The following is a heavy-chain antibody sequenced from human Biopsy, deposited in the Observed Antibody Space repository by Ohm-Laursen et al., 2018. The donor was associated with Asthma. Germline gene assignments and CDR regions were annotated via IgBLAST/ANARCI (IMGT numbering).Heavy chain of an antibody. CDR2: ISYDGFNK. CDR3: AGDSLGISGTIYWYDW. Sequence: SLRLSCTASGFMFRSFGMHWVRQAPGKGLEWVAVISYDGFNKDYGDSVKGRFTISRDNSKNTLYLQMNSLTPDDTAVYFCAGDSLGISGTIYWYDWWGQGTLVTVSS. J-gene: IGHJ4*02. CDR1: GFMFRSFG. D-gene: IGHD1-7*01. V-gene: IGHV3-30*03.